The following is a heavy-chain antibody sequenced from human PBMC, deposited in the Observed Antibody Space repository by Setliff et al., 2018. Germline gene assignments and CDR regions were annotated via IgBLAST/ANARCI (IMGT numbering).Heavy chain of an antibody. V-gene: IGHV4-38-2*02. CDR2: FRPSGKT. CDR3: VRDAGDGYGVDAYAGGGFDF. J-gene: IGHJ3*01. Sequence: PSETLSLTCAVSGSAISSGHYWGWIRQPPGKGLEWIGSFRPSGKTYYNPSLNSRVTISVDTSEKQFSLKVTSVTAADTAVYYCVRDAGDGYGVDAYAGGGFDFWGQGTMVTVSS. CDR1: GSAISSGHY. D-gene: IGHD4-17*01.